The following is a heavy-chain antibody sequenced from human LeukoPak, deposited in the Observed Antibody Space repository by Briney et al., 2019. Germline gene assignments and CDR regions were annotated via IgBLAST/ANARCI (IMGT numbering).Heavy chain of an antibody. Sequence: GASVTVSCKASGYTFTSYGISWVRQAPGQGLEWMGWISAYNGNTNYAQKLQGRVTMTTDTSTSTAYMELRSLRSDDTAVYYCAIGRMVRGVTSLGDYWGQGTLVTVSS. V-gene: IGHV1-18*01. D-gene: IGHD3-10*01. CDR3: AIGRMVRGVTSLGDY. J-gene: IGHJ4*02. CDR1: GYTFTSYG. CDR2: ISAYNGNT.